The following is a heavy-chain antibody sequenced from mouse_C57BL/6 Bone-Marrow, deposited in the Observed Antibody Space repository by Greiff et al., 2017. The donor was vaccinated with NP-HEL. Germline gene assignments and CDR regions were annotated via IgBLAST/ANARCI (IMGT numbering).Heavy chain of an antibody. CDR2: ISYDGSN. D-gene: IGHD3-3*01. CDR1: GYSITSGYY. V-gene: IGHV3-6*01. Sequence: KLQESGPGLVKPSQSLSLTCSVTGYSITSGYYWNWIRQFPGNKLEWMGYISYDGSNNYNPSLKNRISITRDTSKNQFFLKLNSVTTEDTATYYCARDRGYAMDYWGQGTSVTVSS. J-gene: IGHJ4*01. CDR3: ARDRGYAMDY.